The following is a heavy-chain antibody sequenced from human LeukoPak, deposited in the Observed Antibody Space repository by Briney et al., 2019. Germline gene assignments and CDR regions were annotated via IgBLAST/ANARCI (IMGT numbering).Heavy chain of an antibody. J-gene: IGHJ4*02. V-gene: IGHV3-30*02. Sequence: GGSLRLSCAASGFTFSSYGMHWVRQAPGKGLEWVAFIRYDGSHKYYADSVKGRFTISRDNSKNTLYLQMNSLRAEDTAVYYCAKWGVVPAATIYWGQGTLVTVSS. CDR1: GFTFSSYG. D-gene: IGHD2-2*01. CDR3: AKWGVVPAATIY. CDR2: IRYDGSHK.